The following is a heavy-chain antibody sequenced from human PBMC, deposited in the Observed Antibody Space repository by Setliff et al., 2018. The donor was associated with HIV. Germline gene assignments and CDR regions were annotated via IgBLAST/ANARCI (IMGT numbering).Heavy chain of an antibody. CDR2: IDPDRGDT. D-gene: IGHD6-13*01. Sequence: ASVKVSCKVSGYTFPDYYMQWVRQAPGKGLEWMGLIDPDRGDTVYAEKFQGRVTMTTDTSTSTAYMELRSLRSDDTAVYYCARAEYSSSWPYYYYGMDVWGQGTTVTVSS. CDR3: ARAEYSSSWPYYYYGMDV. V-gene: IGHV1-2*06. J-gene: IGHJ6*02. CDR1: GYTFPDYY.